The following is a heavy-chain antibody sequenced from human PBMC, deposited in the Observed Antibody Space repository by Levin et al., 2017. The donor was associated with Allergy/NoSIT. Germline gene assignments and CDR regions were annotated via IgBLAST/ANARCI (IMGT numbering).Heavy chain of an antibody. CDR2: IIPILGIA. Sequence: ASVKVSCKASGGTFSSYTISWVRQAPGQGLEWMGRIIPILGIANYAQKFQGRVTITADKSTSTAYMELSSLRSEDTAVYYCARAPSYYYGSGSYYRPLTDYYYYGMDVWGQGTTVTVSS. J-gene: IGHJ6*02. CDR1: GGTFSSYT. V-gene: IGHV1-69*02. D-gene: IGHD3-10*01. CDR3: ARAPSYYYGSGSYYRPLTDYYYYGMDV.